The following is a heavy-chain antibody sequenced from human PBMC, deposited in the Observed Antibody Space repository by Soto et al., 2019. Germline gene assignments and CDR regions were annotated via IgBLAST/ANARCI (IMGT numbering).Heavy chain of an antibody. D-gene: IGHD2-2*01. Sequence: SETLSLTCTVSGASISSSSYYWGWIRQPPGKGLEWIGSIYFSGSTYYNPSLTSRVTISVDTSKDQFSLKLSSVTAADTAVYYCARVPDYWGQGILVTVSS. CDR3: ARVPDY. CDR1: GASISSSSYY. CDR2: IYFSGST. J-gene: IGHJ4*02. V-gene: IGHV4-39*07.